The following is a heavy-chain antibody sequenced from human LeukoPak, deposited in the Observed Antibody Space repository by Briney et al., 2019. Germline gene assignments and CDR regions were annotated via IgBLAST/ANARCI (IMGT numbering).Heavy chain of an antibody. CDR2: ISYDGSNK. CDR3: AKDLAAAGSLDP. J-gene: IGHJ5*02. CDR1: GFTFSSYG. V-gene: IGHV3-30*18. Sequence: GGYLRLYCAASGFTFSSYGMHWVRQAPGKGLEWVAVISYDGSNKYYADSVKGRFTISRDNSKNTLYLQMNSLRAEDTAVYYCAKDLAAAGSLDPWGQGTLVTVSS. D-gene: IGHD6-13*01.